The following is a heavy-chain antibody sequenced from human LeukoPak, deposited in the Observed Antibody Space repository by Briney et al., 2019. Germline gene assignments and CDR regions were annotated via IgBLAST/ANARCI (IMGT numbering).Heavy chain of an antibody. Sequence: AETLSLTCTVSGYSLSSGYYWGWSRQPPGEGLGVIGNTYHSGSTYYTASLKGRFTISVDTSKNQFSLKLSSVTAADTAVYYCARGKQWLPQGWFDPWGQGTLVTVSS. J-gene: IGHJ5*02. D-gene: IGHD6-19*01. CDR1: GYSLSSGYY. CDR3: ARGKQWLPQGWFDP. CDR2: TYHSGST. V-gene: IGHV4-38-2*02.